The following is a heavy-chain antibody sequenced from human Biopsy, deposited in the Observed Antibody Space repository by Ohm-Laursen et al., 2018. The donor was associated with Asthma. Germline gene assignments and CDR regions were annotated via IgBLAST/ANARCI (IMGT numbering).Heavy chain of an antibody. CDR2: THHSGLT. V-gene: IGHV4-34*01. Sequence: TLSLTCAVYGGSFSSNYWSWIRQTPGEGLEWLGDTHHSGLTNHQPPPSSRLALSVDTSKNQFSLRLTSVSAADTAVYYFARGSSSRLSQWELLVSGGKRAHSYYGMDVWGQGTTVTVSS. CDR3: ARGSSSRLSQWELLVSGGKRAHSYYGMDV. D-gene: IGHD1-26*01. J-gene: IGHJ6*02. CDR1: GGSFSSNY.